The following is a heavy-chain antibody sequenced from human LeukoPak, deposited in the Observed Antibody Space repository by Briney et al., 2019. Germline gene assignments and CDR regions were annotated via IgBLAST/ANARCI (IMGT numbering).Heavy chain of an antibody. J-gene: IGHJ4*02. V-gene: IGHV4-4*07. CDR2: LYTSGST. Sequence: PSETLSLTCNVSGDSISSYYWSWIRQPAGKGLEWIGRLYTSGSTNHNPSLKSRITMSVDTSKTQFSLKLSSVTAADTAVYYCARDRSGSSSYYSSFDYWGQGILVTASS. CDR1: GDSISSYY. D-gene: IGHD3-22*01. CDR3: ARDRSGSSSYYSSFDY.